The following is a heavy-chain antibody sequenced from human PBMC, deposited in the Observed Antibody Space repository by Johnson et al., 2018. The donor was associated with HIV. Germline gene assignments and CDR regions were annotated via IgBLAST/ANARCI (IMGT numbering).Heavy chain of an antibody. J-gene: IGHJ3*02. CDR1: GFTFSSYW. V-gene: IGHV3-7*01. CDR3: ARDVNYYDRSGSYGLHGAFDI. CDR2: INQDGSEK. D-gene: IGHD3-22*01. Sequence: VQLVESGGGLVQPGGSLRLSCAASGFTFSSYWMSWVRQAPGKGLEWVANINQDGSEKYYVDSVKGRFTVSRDNSKNILYLEMNSLRAEDTAVYYCARDVNYYDRSGSYGLHGAFDIWGQGTMVTVSS.